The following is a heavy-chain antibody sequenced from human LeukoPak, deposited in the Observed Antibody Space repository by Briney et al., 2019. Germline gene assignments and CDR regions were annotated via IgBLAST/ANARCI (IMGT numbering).Heavy chain of an antibody. V-gene: IGHV3-23*01. D-gene: IGHD1-1*01. J-gene: IGHJ4*02. CDR2: IIDSGGST. Sequence: GGSLRLSCAASGFAFTGYGMSWVRQSPGKGLEWVSTIIDSGGSTFYADSVTGRFTVSRDNSRNTLYLQLDSLRAEDTAVYYCAKDLSNRWNAGRYFDYWGQGDLVTVSS. CDR1: GFAFTGYG. CDR3: AKDLSNRWNAGRYFDY.